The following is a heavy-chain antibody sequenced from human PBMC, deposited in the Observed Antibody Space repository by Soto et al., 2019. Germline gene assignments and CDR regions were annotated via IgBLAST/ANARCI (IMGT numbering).Heavy chain of an antibody. CDR1: GFTFSDYY. V-gene: IGHV3-11*01. Sequence: QVQLVESGGGLVKTSESLTIACAASGFTFSDYYMSWVRQAPGKGLEWVSYISSSGNTIYYADSVKGRFTISRDNAQNSVYLQMNSLRAEDTALYFCAKMSSENYYDPVFSWGQGTLVTVSS. CDR2: ISSSGNTI. J-gene: IGHJ4*02. CDR3: AKMSSENYYDPVFS. D-gene: IGHD3-22*01.